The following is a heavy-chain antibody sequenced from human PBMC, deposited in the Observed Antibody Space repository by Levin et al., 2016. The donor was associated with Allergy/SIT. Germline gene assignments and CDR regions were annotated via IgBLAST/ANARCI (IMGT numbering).Heavy chain of an antibody. CDR3: ARNGWSDPLAYLQY. Sequence: ASVKVSCKASGYTFINYGLSWVRQAPGQGLEWMGWISTFNGNTNYAQKFQDRVTMTTDTSTSTVYMELKSLRSDDTAVYYCARNGWSDPLAYLQYWGQGTLVTVSS. J-gene: IGHJ1*01. D-gene: IGHD6-19*01. V-gene: IGHV1-18*01. CDR2: ISTFNGNT. CDR1: GYTFINYG.